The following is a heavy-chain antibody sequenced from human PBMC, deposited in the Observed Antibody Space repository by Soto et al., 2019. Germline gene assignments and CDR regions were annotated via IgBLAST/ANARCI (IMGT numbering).Heavy chain of an antibody. CDR3: ARHLASDYDYIWGSYRPYYFDY. V-gene: IGHV4-59*08. D-gene: IGHD3-16*02. J-gene: IGHJ4*02. CDR1: GGSISSYY. Sequence: PSETLSLTCTVSGGSISSYYWSWIRQPPGKGLEWIGYIYYSGSTNYNPSLKSRVTISVDTSKNQFSLKLSSVTAADTAVYYCARHLASDYDYIWGSYRPYYFDYXGQGTLVTVSS. CDR2: IYYSGST.